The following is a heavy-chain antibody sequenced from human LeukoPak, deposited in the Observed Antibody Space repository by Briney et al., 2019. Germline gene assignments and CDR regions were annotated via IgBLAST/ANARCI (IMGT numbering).Heavy chain of an antibody. CDR3: ARDDCSSTSCYYYYMDV. V-gene: IGHV1-18*01. D-gene: IGHD2-2*01. J-gene: IGHJ6*03. CDR2: ISAYNGNT. CDR1: GGTFSSYA. Sequence: GASVKVSCKASGGTFSSYAISWVRQAPGQGLEWMGWISAYNGNTNYAQKLQGRVTMTTDTSTSTAYMELRSLRPDDTAVYYCARDDCSSTSCYYYYMDVWGKGTTVTVSS.